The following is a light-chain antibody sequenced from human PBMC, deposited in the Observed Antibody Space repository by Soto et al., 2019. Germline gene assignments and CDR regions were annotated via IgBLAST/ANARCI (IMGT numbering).Light chain of an antibody. CDR3: SSFTSTSTYV. J-gene: IGLJ1*01. CDR1: SSDVGGYNS. Sequence: QSALTQPASVSGSPGQSITISCTGTSSDVGGYNSVSWYQQHPGKAPKLMIYEVNNRPSGVSNRFSGSKSGNTASLTISGSQAKDEADYYCSSFTSTSTYVLGTGTKVTVL. V-gene: IGLV2-14*01. CDR2: EVN.